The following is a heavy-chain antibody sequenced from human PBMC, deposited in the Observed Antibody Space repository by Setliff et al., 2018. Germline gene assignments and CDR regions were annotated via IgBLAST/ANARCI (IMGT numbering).Heavy chain of an antibody. CDR3: ARDPGFHSGTWSLDS. J-gene: IGHJ4*02. CDR2: IYYTGSP. V-gene: IGHV4-59*01. Sequence: SETLSLTCTVSGGSISGYYWSWIRQPPGKGLEWIGNIYYTGSPSYSPSLRSRGTISVDTSKNKFSLSLSSVTAADTAVYYCARDPGFHSGTWSLDSWGQGRLVTVSS. CDR1: GGSISGYY. D-gene: IGHD2-21*01.